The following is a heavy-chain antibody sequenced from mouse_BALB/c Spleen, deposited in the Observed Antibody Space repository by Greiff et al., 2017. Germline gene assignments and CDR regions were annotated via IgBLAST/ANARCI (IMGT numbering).Heavy chain of an antibody. D-gene: IGHD4-1*02. CDR2: IYPGDGDT. J-gene: IGHJ3*01. CDR3: ARSQLGRGFAY. V-gene: IGHV1-82*01. CDR1: GYAFSSSW. Sequence: QVQLQQSGPELVKPGASVKISCKASGYAFSSSWMNWVKQRPGQGLEWIGRIYPGDGDTNYNEKFKGKATLTADTSSSTAYMQLSSLTSEDSAIYYCARSQLGRGFAYWGQGTLVTVSA.